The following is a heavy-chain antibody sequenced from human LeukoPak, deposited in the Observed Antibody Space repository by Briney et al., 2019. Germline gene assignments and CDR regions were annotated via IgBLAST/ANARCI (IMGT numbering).Heavy chain of an antibody. V-gene: IGHV1-69*13. CDR1: GGTFSSYA. D-gene: IGHD6-6*01. J-gene: IGHJ6*03. CDR3: ASVSSSPPYYYYYYMDV. Sequence: ASVKVSCKASGGTFSSYAISWVRQAPGQGLEWMGGIIPIFGTANYAQKFQGRVTITADESTSTAYMELSSLRSEDTAVYYCASVSSSPPYYYYYYMDVWGKGTTVTVSS. CDR2: IIPIFGTA.